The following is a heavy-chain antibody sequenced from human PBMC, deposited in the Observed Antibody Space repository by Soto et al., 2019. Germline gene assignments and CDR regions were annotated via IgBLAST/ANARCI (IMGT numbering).Heavy chain of an antibody. CDR1: GFTFSSSG. V-gene: IGHV3-30*18. CDR3: AKDWLWCEKAAADTDDCYYYGIDV. Sequence: QVQLVESGGGVVQPGRSLRLSCAASGFTFSSSGMHWVRQAPGKGLEWVAVISYDGSNKYYADSVKGRFTISRANSKITQYLQMNSLIAEDTAVYYCAKDWLWCEKAAADTDDCYYYGIDVWGQGTTVTVSS. CDR2: ISYDGSNK. D-gene: IGHD6-13*01. J-gene: IGHJ6*02.